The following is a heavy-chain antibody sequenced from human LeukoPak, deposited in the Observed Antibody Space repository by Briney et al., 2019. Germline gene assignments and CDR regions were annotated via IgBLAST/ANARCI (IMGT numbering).Heavy chain of an antibody. D-gene: IGHD3-10*01. CDR1: GYTFTGYY. CDR3: ARFPVRGVNIGY. V-gene: IGHV1-2*06. J-gene: IGHJ4*02. Sequence: ASVKVSRKASGYTFTGYYMPWVRQAPGQGLEWMGRINPNSGGTNYAQKYQGRVTMTRDTSISTAYMELSRLRSDDTAMYYCARFPVRGVNIGYWGQGTLVTVSS. CDR2: INPNSGGT.